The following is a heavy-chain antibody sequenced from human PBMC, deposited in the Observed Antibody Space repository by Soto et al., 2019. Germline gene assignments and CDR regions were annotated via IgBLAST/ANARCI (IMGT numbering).Heavy chain of an antibody. J-gene: IGHJ3*02. Sequence: GGSLRLSCAASGFTVSSNYMSWVRQAPGKGLEWVSVIYSGGSTYYADSVKGRFTISRDNSKNTLYLQMNSLRAEDTAVYYCARVRRDIVVVPADDAFDIWGQGTMVTVSS. CDR3: ARVRRDIVVVPADDAFDI. V-gene: IGHV3-53*01. CDR2: IYSGGST. D-gene: IGHD2-2*01. CDR1: GFTVSSNY.